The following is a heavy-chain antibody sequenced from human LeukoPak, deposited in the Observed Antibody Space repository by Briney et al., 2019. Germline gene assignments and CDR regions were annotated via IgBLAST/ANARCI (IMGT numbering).Heavy chain of an antibody. J-gene: IGHJ4*02. CDR1: GGSISSYY. Sequence: MSSETLSLTCTVSGGSISSYYWSWIRQPPGKGLEWIGYIYYSGSTNYNPSLKSRVTISVDTSKNQFSLKLSSVTAADTAVYYCARGGGFWSGYYPFDYWGQGTLVTVSS. V-gene: IGHV4-59*01. D-gene: IGHD3-3*01. CDR3: ARGGGFWSGYYPFDY. CDR2: IYYSGST.